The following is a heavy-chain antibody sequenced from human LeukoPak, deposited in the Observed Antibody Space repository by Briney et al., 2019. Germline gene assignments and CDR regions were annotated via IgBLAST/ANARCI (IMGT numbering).Heavy chain of an antibody. J-gene: IGHJ4*02. Sequence: RASEEVSCKASGYRFSDYYMHWVRQAPGQGLEWMGWVNSNSGGTHYAQKFEGRVTMTRDTSISTAYMELTRLKSDDTAVYYSARGYCSGGSCYHFDSWGQGTLVTVSS. CDR3: ARGYCSGGSCYHFDS. CDR1: GYRFSDYY. D-gene: IGHD2-15*01. CDR2: VNSNSGGT. V-gene: IGHV1-2*02.